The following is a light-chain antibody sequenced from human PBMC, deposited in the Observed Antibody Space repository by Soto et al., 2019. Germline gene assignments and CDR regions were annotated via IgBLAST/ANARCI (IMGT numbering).Light chain of an antibody. CDR3: QQYDSSPST. V-gene: IGKV3-20*01. CDR2: GAS. Sequence: EIVLTQSPGTLSLSPGERATLSCRASQSVSSSYLAWYQQKPGQAPSLLIYGASNRATGIPDRFSGSGSGTDFTLTISRLEPEDFAGYYCQQYDSSPSTFGQGTKVEIK. J-gene: IGKJ2*02. CDR1: QSVSSSY.